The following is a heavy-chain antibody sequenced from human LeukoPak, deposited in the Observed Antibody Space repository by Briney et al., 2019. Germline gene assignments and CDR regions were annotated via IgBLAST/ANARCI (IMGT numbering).Heavy chain of an antibody. Sequence: GGSLRLSCAASGFTFSSNSMNWVRQAPGKGLEWVSSISSSSSYIYYADSVKGRFTISRDNAKNSLYLQMNSLRAEDTAVYYCATALGYCSGGSCEIDYWGQGTLVTVSS. D-gene: IGHD2-15*01. V-gene: IGHV3-21*01. J-gene: IGHJ4*02. CDR3: ATALGYCSGGSCEIDY. CDR1: GFTFSSNS. CDR2: ISSSSSYI.